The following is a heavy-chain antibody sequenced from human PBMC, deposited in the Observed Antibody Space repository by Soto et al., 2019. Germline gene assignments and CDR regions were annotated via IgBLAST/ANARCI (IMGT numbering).Heavy chain of an antibody. J-gene: IGHJ6*03. D-gene: IGHD2-8*01. CDR2: IYYSGST. V-gene: IGHV4-39*01. Sequence: PSETLSLTCTVSGGSISSSSYYWGWIRPPPGKGLEWIGSIYYSGSTYYNPSLKSRVTISVDTSKNQFSLKLSSVTAADTAVYYCARLEYCTNGVCYINYYYYMDVWGKGTTVTVSS. CDR1: GGSISSSSYY. CDR3: ARLEYCTNGVCYINYYYYMDV.